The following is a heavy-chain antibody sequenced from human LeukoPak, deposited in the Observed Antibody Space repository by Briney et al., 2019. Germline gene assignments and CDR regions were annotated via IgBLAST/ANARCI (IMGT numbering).Heavy chain of an antibody. CDR1: GGSISSYY. Sequence: SSETLSLTCTVSGGSISSYYWGWIRQPPGKGLEWIGSIYYSGSTYYNPSLKSRVTISVDTSKNQFSLKLSSVTAADTAVYYCARLQVGANAFDIWGQGTMVTVSS. D-gene: IGHD1-26*01. CDR2: IYYSGST. J-gene: IGHJ3*02. CDR3: ARLQVGANAFDI. V-gene: IGHV4-39*01.